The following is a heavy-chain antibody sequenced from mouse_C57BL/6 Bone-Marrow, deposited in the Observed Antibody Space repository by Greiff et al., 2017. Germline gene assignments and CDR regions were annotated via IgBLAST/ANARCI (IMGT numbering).Heavy chain of an antibody. Sequence: EVKVVESGPGLAKPSQTLFLTCSVTGYSITSDYWNWIRKFPGNKLEYMGYISYSGSTYYNPSLKSRISITRDTSKNQYYLQLNSVTTEDTATYYCAHYPNWYWYFGVWGAGTTVTVSS. J-gene: IGHJ1*01. CDR2: ISYSGST. D-gene: IGHD4-1*01. V-gene: IGHV3-8*01. CDR3: AHYPNWYWYFGV. CDR1: GYSITSDY.